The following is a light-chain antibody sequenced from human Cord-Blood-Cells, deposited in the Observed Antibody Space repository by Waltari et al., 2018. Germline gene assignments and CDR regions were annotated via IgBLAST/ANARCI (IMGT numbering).Light chain of an antibody. Sequence: IQMTHSPSSLSASVGDKVTITFRASQSISSYLNWNQQKPGKAPKLLIYAASSLQSGVPSRFSGSGSGTDFTLAISSLQPEVLATYYCQQSYSTQCTFRPGTKADIK. CDR2: AAS. V-gene: IGKV1-39*01. CDR1: QSISSY. J-gene: IGKJ3*01. CDR3: QQSYSTQCT.